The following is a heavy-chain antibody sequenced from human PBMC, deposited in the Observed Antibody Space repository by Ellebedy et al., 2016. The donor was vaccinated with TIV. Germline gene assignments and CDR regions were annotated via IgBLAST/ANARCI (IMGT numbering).Heavy chain of an antibody. CDR1: GFAFGAYA. Sequence: GESLKISXGASGFAFGAYAMHWVRQAPGKGLEEVATISHDGDDKQYADSVNGRFTISRDNYNNILYLQMNSLTVEDSAVYYCAKDHVDIVRLMGYFDYWGQGTLVTVSS. V-gene: IGHV3-30*18. D-gene: IGHD2-2*03. J-gene: IGHJ4*02. CDR3: AKDHVDIVRLMGYFDY. CDR2: ISHDGDDK.